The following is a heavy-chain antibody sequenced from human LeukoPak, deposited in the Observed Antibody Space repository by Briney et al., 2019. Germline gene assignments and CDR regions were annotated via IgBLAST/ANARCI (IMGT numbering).Heavy chain of an antibody. CDR2: IYPGDSDT. J-gene: IGHJ5*02. V-gene: IGHV5-51*01. D-gene: IGHD4-23*01. Sequence: GESLKISCKGSGYSFTSYWIGWVRQMPGKGPEWMGIIYPGDSDTRYSPSFQGQVTISADKSTSTAYLQWSSLKASDTAMYYCARSTPSTPDYGGSNRFDAWGQGTLVTVSS. CDR3: ARSTPSTPDYGGSNRFDA. CDR1: GYSFTSYW.